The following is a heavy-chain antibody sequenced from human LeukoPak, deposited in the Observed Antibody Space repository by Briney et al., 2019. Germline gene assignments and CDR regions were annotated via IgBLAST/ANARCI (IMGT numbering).Heavy chain of an antibody. CDR3: ARVKQLAYYYYCMDV. Sequence: SETLSLTCTVSGGSISSSSYYWGWIRQPPGKGLEWIGSIYYSGSTYYNPSLKSRVTISVDTSKNQFSLKLSSVTAADTAVYYCARVKQLAYYYYCMDVWGKGTTVTISS. CDR2: IYYSGST. V-gene: IGHV4-39*07. D-gene: IGHD6-13*01. CDR1: GGSISSSSYY. J-gene: IGHJ6*03.